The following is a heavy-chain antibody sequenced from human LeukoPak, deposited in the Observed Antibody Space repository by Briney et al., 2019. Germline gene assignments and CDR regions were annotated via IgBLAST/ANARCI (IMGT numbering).Heavy chain of an antibody. Sequence: GGSLRLSCAASGFTFSSYWMHWVRQAPGKGLVWVSRINTDGSSTSYADSVKGRFTISRDNAKNTLYLQMNSLRAEDTAVYYCARLSTMVRGVIIDPYFDYRGQGTLVTVSS. CDR1: GFTFSSYW. V-gene: IGHV3-74*01. CDR2: INTDGSST. J-gene: IGHJ4*02. D-gene: IGHD3-10*01. CDR3: ARLSTMVRGVIIDPYFDY.